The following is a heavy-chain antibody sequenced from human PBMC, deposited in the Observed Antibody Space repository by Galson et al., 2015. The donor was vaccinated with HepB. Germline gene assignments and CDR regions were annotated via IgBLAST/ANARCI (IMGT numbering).Heavy chain of an antibody. D-gene: IGHD6-13*01. CDR3: SRDGLAAAGSVKGAFDI. V-gene: IGHV5-51*01. CDR2: IYPSNSGT. J-gene: IGHJ3*02. CDR1: GYSFTTYW. Sequence: QSGAEEKKPGESLKISCTGSGYSFTTYWICWVRQMHGKGLEWMGIIYPSNSGTRYSPSFQDQVTISADKSISTAYLQWSSLKATDTAIYYSSRDGLAAAGSVKGAFDIWGQGTLVTVSS.